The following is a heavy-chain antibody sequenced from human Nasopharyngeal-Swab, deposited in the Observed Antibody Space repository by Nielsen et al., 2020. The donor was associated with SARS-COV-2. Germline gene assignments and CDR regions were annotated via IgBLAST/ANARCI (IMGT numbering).Heavy chain of an antibody. D-gene: IGHD3-10*01. Sequence: GGSLRLSCAASGFTFSSYAMTWVLQAPGKGLEWVSSISVNGASTYYAGSVKGRFTISRDNSKNTLHVQMSSLRAEDTAVYYCAREGQGTPIDFWGQGTLVTVSS. CDR2: ISVNGAST. CDR3: AREGQGTPIDF. V-gene: IGHV3-23*01. CDR1: GFTFSSYA. J-gene: IGHJ4*02.